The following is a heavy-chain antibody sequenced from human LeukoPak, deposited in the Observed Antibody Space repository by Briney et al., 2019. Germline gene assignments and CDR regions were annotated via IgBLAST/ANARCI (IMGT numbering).Heavy chain of an antibody. V-gene: IGHV3-23*01. CDR2: ISGSGGST. J-gene: IGHJ5*02. CDR1: EFTFSSYA. D-gene: IGHD2-2*01. CDR3: AKEGADIVVVPAAENWFDP. Sequence: GGSLRLSVAAPEFTFSSYAMSWVRQAPGKGLEWASAISGSGGSTYYADSVKGRFTISRDNSKNTLYLQMNSLRAEDTAVYYCAKEGADIVVVPAAENWFDPWGQGTLVTVSS.